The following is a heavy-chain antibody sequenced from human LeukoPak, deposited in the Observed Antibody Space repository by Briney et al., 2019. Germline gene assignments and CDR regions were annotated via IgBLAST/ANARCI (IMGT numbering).Heavy chain of an antibody. Sequence: SVTVSCTASGFTFSNSAVQWVRQARGQRLEWIGWIVVGSGNTNYAQKFQERVTITRDMSTSTAYMELSSLRSEDTAVYYCTSDPTFYSGRYCFDYWGQGTLVTVSS. CDR3: TSDPTFYSGRYCFDY. D-gene: IGHD1-26*01. CDR2: IVVGSGNT. CDR1: GFTFSNSA. V-gene: IGHV1-58*01. J-gene: IGHJ4*02.